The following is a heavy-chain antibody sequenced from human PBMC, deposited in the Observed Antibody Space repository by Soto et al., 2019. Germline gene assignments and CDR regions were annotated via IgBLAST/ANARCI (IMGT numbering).Heavy chain of an antibody. CDR2: ISYDGSNK. V-gene: IGHV3-30*18. J-gene: IGHJ4*02. D-gene: IGHD3-16*01. Sequence: GCSLRLSCASSVFTFSSYGMQWVRQAPGKGLEWVAVISYDGSNKYYADSVKGRFTISRDNSKNTLYLQMNSLRAEDTAVYYCAKDLTRSNDGGCFDYWGQGTLVTVSS. CDR3: AKDLTRSNDGGCFDY. CDR1: VFTFSSYG.